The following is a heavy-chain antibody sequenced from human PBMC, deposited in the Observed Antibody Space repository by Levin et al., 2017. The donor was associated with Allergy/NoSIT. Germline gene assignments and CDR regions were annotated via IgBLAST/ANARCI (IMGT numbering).Heavy chain of an antibody. J-gene: IGHJ6*03. D-gene: IGHD1-1*01. Sequence: PGGSLKLSCTASGFTFGDYAMSWFRQAPGKGLEWVGFIRSKAYGGTTEYAASVKGRFTISRDDSKSIAYLQMNSLKTEDTAVYYCTRDELERDYYYYYMDVWGKGTTVTVSS. CDR1: GFTFGDYA. V-gene: IGHV3-49*03. CDR3: TRDELERDYYYYYMDV. CDR2: IRSKAYGGTT.